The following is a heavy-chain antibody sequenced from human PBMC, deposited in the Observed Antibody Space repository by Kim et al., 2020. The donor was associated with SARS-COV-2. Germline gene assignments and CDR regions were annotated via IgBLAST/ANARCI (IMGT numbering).Heavy chain of an antibody. D-gene: IGHD3-16*02. CDR3: ARVGNYVWGSYRYEWFDP. V-gene: IGHV4-34*01. J-gene: IGHJ5*02. Sequence: SETLSLTCAVYGGSFSGYYWSWIRQPPGKGLEWIGEINHSGSTNYNPSLKSRVTISVDTSKNQFSLKLSSVTAADTAVYYCARVGNYVWGSYRYEWFDPWGQGTLVTVSS. CDR2: INHSGST. CDR1: GGSFSGYY.